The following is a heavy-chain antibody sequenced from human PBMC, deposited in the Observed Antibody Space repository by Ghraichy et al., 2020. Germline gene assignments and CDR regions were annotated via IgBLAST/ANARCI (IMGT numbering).Heavy chain of an antibody. CDR1: GYTFTSYG. Sequence: ASVKVSCKASGYTFTSYGISWVRQAPGQGLEWMGWISAYNGNTNYAQKLQGRVTMTTDTSTSTAYMELRSLRSDDTAVYYCARDAGYYDFWSGYTNIYMDVWGKGTTVTVSS. J-gene: IGHJ6*03. CDR2: ISAYNGNT. D-gene: IGHD3-3*01. CDR3: ARDAGYYDFWSGYTNIYMDV. V-gene: IGHV1-18*01.